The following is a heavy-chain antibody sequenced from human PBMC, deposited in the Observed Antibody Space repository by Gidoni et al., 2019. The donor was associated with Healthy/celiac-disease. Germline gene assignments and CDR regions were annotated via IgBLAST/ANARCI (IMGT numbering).Heavy chain of an antibody. D-gene: IGHD3-22*01. V-gene: IGHV5-51*01. Sequence: EVQLVQSGAEVKQPGESLKISCKGSGYSFTSYWIGWVRQMPGKGLEWMGIIYPGDSDTRYSPSFQGQVTISADKSISTAYLQWSSLKASDTAMYYCARHFNYDSSGYYLPRFDPWGQGTLVTVSS. CDR2: IYPGDSDT. CDR1: GYSFTSYW. CDR3: ARHFNYDSSGYYLPRFDP. J-gene: IGHJ5*02.